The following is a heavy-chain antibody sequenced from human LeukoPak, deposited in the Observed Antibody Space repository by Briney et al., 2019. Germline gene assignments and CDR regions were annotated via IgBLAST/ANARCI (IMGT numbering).Heavy chain of an antibody. D-gene: IGHD6-13*01. J-gene: IGHJ2*01. V-gene: IGHV3-23*01. CDR2: ISGSGGST. Sequence: PGGSLRLSCAASGFTFSSYSMNWVRQAPGKGLEWVSAISGSGGSTYYADSVKGRFTISRDNSKNTLYLQMNSLRAEDTAVYYCAKGPMDSSPYWYFDLWGRGTLVTVSS. CDR1: GFTFSSYS. CDR3: AKGPMDSSPYWYFDL.